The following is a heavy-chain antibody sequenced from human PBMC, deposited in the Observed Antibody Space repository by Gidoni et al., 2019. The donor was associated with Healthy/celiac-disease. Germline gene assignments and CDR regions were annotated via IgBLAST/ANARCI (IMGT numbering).Heavy chain of an antibody. D-gene: IGHD5-12*01. CDR2: ISYDGRNK. CDR1: GFTFSSYA. J-gene: IGHJ4*02. Sequence: QVHLVDSVGGVVQPGRYLRLSCASSGFTFSSYAMHWVRQAPGKGLEWVAVISYDGRNKYYADYVKGRFTISRDNSKNTLYLQMNSLRAEDTAVYYCASPVIVATGNDYWGQGTLVTVSS. CDR3: ASPVIVATGNDY. V-gene: IGHV3-30*04.